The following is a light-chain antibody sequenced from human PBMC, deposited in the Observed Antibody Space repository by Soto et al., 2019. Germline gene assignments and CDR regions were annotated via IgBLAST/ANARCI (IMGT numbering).Light chain of an antibody. CDR1: QTISNY. CDR3: QQTDSPPLA. J-gene: IGKJ4*01. V-gene: IGKV1-39*01. CDR2: TTS. Sequence: DIQMTQSPSSLSASVGDRVTITCRASQTISNYLNWYQLKPGRAPNLLIYTTSSLQRGVPSRFSGIGSGTDFTLTSSSLQPEDLATYYCQQTDSPPLAFGGGTKVELK.